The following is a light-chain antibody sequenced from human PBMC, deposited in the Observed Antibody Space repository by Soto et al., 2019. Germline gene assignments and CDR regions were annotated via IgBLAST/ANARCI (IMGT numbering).Light chain of an antibody. Sequence: SYELTQPPSVSVSTGQTSRITCSGDALPKQYAYWYQQKPGQAPVLVIYKDSERPSGIPERFSGSSSGTTVTLTISGGQAEDEADYCCQSAYSRGTYVFGTGIKVT. CDR2: KDS. J-gene: IGLJ1*01. V-gene: IGLV3-25*02. CDR3: QSAYSRGTYV. CDR1: ALPKQY.